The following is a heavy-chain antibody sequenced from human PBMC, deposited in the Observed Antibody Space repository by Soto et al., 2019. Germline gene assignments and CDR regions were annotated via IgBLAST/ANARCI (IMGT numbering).Heavy chain of an antibody. CDR1: RLTSSRYA. CDR3: VKDHCGGDCYSNRYFDY. J-gene: IGHJ4*02. CDR2: IWYDGSKT. Sequence: PGGPLILPSADSRLTSSRYAMNWVRQAPGKGLARVAIIWYDGSKTYYLDSVKGRFTISRDNSKNTLYLQMNSVRVEDTAMYYCVKDHCGGDCYSNRYFDYWGQGSLVTVSS. V-gene: IGHV3-33*06. D-gene: IGHD2-21*02.